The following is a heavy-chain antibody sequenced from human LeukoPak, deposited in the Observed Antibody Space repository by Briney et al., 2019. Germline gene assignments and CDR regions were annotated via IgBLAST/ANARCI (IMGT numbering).Heavy chain of an antibody. CDR1: GYTLTELS. CDR3: ATAEVGYYSSGWYYGY. CDR2: FDPEDGET. Sequence: ASVKASCKVSGYTLTELSMHWVRQALGKGLEWMGGFDPEDGETIYAQKFQGRVTMTEDTSTDTAYMELSSLRSEDTAVYYCATAEVGYYSSGWYYGYWGQGTLVTVSS. D-gene: IGHD6-19*01. J-gene: IGHJ4*02. V-gene: IGHV1-24*01.